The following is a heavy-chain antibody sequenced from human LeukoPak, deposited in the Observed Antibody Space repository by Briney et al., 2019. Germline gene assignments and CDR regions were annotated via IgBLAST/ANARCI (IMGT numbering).Heavy chain of an antibody. CDR2: IYYSGST. J-gene: IGHJ6*03. V-gene: IGHV4-31*03. Sequence: KASETLSLTCTVSGGSISSGGYYWSWIRQHPGKGLEWIGYIYYSGSTYYNPSLKSRVTISVDTSKNQFSLKLSSVTAADTAVYYCARVDEVYYYYYVDVWGKGTTVTVSS. CDR1: GGSISSGGYY. CDR3: ARVDEVYYYYYVDV.